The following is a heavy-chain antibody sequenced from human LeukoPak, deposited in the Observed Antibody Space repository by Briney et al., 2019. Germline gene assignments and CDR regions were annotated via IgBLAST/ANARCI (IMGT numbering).Heavy chain of an antibody. Sequence: ASVKVSCKASGYTFTSYGISWVRQAPGQGLEWMGWISAYNGNTNYAQKLQGRVTMTTDTSTSTAYMELRSLRSDDTAVYYCARDMNALDWKRPSGVIPPAYWGQGTLVAVSS. CDR3: ARDMNALDWKRPSGVIPPAY. CDR1: GYTFTSYG. J-gene: IGHJ4*02. V-gene: IGHV1-18*01. CDR2: ISAYNGNT. D-gene: IGHD3-16*01.